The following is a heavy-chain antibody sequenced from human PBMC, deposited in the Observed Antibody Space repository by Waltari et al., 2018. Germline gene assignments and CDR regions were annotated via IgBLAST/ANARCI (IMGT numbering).Heavy chain of an antibody. CDR1: GFTFSSYS. CDR2: ISSSSYI. J-gene: IGHJ4*02. CDR3: ARGTAVAPFDY. V-gene: IGHV3-21*01. D-gene: IGHD6-19*01. Sequence: EVQLVESGGGLVKPGGSLRLSCAASGFTFSSYSMNWVRQAPGKGLEWVSSISSSSYIYYADSVKGRFTISRDNAKNSLYLQMNSLRAEDTAVYYCARGTAVAPFDYWGQGTLVTVSS.